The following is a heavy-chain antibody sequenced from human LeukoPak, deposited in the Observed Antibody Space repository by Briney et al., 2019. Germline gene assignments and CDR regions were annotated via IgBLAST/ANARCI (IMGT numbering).Heavy chain of an antibody. CDR2: ISGNAKNA. D-gene: IGHD6-19*01. CDR3: ATVIAVAGMDY. Sequence: PGGSLRLSCAASGLTFSSYSMSWVRQAPGKGLEWVSVISGNAKNAYYADSVKGRFTISRDNSKNTLYLQMNSLRAEDTAVYYCATVIAVAGMDYWGQGTLVTVSS. J-gene: IGHJ4*02. V-gene: IGHV3-23*01. CDR1: GLTFSSYS.